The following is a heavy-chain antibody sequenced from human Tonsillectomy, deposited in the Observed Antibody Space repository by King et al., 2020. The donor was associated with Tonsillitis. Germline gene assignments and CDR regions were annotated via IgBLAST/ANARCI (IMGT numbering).Heavy chain of an antibody. V-gene: IGHV4-39*07. CDR1: GVSMITTDYY. D-gene: IGHD3-9*01. CDR2: VFYSGDA. J-gene: IGHJ4*02. CDR3: ARQGGRGYDILTGYPIEY. Sequence: QLQESGPGLVKPSETLSLTCTVSGVSMITTDYYWGWMRQPPGKGLEWIGSVFYSGDAYYNPSLKSRVSISVDTSKSQFSLKLTSLTAADTAVYYCARQGGRGYDILTGYPIEYWGQGTLVTVSS.